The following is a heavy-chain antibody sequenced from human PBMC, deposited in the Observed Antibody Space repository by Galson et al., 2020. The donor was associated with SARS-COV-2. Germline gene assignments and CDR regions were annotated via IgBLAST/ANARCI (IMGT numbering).Heavy chain of an antibody. J-gene: IGHJ5*02. Sequence: SVKVSCKASGGTFSSYAISWVRQAPGQGLEWMGGIIPILGIANYAQKFQGRVTITADKSTSTAYMELSSLRSEDTAVYYCAREMRVVSASCCNWFDPWGQGTLVTVSS. CDR3: AREMRVVSASCCNWFDP. D-gene: IGHD3-3*01. CDR2: IIPILGIA. CDR1: GGTFSSYA. V-gene: IGHV1-69*10.